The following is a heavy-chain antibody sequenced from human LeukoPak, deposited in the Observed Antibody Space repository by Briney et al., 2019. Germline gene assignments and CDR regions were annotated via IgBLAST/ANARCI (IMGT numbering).Heavy chain of an antibody. CDR2: ISSSSSYI. CDR3: ARVHCSSTSCYRPRGYFDY. Sequence: GGSLRLSCAASGFTFSSYSMNWVRQAPGKGLEWVSSISSSSSYIYYADSVKGRFTISRDNAKNSLYLQMNSLRAEDTAVYYCARVHCSSTSCYRPRGYFDYWGQGTLVTVSS. J-gene: IGHJ4*02. D-gene: IGHD2-2*01. CDR1: GFTFSSYS. V-gene: IGHV3-21*01.